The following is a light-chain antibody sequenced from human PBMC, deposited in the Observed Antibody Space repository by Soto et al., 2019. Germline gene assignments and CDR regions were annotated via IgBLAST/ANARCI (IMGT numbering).Light chain of an antibody. V-gene: IGKV3-20*01. Sequence: EIVLTQSPGTLSLSPVERATLSCRASQSVTSNFLAWYQHTPGQAPRLLIYDASSRAAGIPDRFSGSGSGTDFILTISRLEPGDFAVYYCQQYGSSPRTFGQGTRLEIK. CDR1: QSVTSNF. CDR3: QQYGSSPRT. J-gene: IGKJ5*01. CDR2: DAS.